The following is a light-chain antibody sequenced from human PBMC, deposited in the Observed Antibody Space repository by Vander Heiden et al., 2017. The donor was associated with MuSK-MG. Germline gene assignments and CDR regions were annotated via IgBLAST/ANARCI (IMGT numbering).Light chain of an antibody. Sequence: EVVMTQSPAPLSVSPGERATLSSRASQSVSSNLAWYQQKPGQAPRLLIYGASTKATGIPAKFSGSGSGTEFTLTISSLQSEDFAVYYCQQYNNWPPYTFGPGTKLEIK. V-gene: IGKV3-15*01. J-gene: IGKJ2*01. CDR1: QSVSSN. CDR2: GAS. CDR3: QQYNNWPPYT.